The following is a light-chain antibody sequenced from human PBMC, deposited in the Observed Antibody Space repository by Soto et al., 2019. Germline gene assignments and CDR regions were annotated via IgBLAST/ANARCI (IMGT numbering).Light chain of an antibody. Sequence: EIVLTQSPATLSSSPGETATLSCRASQYVGTRLAWYQHKPGQAPRLLIYYTSNRATGTPARFSGSGSGTEFTLTISSLQSEDFAVYYCQQYIRWPLTFGGGTKVDIK. CDR3: QQYIRWPLT. V-gene: IGKV3-15*01. J-gene: IGKJ4*01. CDR1: QYVGTR. CDR2: YTS.